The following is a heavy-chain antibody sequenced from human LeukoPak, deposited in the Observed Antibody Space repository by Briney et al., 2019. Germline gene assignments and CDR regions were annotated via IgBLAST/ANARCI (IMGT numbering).Heavy chain of an antibody. CDR2: ISGTGGTT. V-gene: IGHV3-23*01. CDR1: GFTFSSYG. Sequence: PGGSLRLSCAASGFTFSSYGMSWVRQAPGKGLEWVSAISGTGGTTYYADSVKGRFTISRDNAKNSLYLQMNSLRAEDTAVYYCARDSSSWYVDYWGQGTLVTVSS. J-gene: IGHJ4*02. CDR3: ARDSSSWYVDY. D-gene: IGHD6-13*01.